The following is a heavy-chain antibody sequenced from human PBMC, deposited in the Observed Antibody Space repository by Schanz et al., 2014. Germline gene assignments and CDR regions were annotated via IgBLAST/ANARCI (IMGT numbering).Heavy chain of an antibody. D-gene: IGHD5-18*01. CDR2: ISGSGGDT. V-gene: IGHV3-23*04. CDR1: GFTVSNSY. Sequence: EVQLVESGGGLVQPGRSLRLSCAASGFTVSNSYIHWVRQAPGKGLEWVSTISGSGGDTYPADSVKGRFTISRDNSNNTLYLQMKSLRAEDTAVYYCAKYGGGYSYGFVEYWGQGILVTVSS. J-gene: IGHJ4*02. CDR3: AKYGGGYSYGFVEY.